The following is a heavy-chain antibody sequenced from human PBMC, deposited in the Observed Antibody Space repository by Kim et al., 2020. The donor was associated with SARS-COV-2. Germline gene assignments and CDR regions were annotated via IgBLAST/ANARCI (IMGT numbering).Heavy chain of an antibody. V-gene: IGHV3-21*01. CDR2: ISSSSSYI. CDR3: ARNGPYGDFEGYYYYGMDA. CDR1: GFTFSSYS. Sequence: GGSLRLSCAASGFTFSSYSMNWVRQAPGKGLEWVSSISSSSSYIYYADSVKGRFTISRDNAKNSLYLQMNSLRAEDTAVYYCARNGPYGDFEGYYYYGMDAWGQGTTVTVSS. J-gene: IGHJ6*02. D-gene: IGHD4-17*01.